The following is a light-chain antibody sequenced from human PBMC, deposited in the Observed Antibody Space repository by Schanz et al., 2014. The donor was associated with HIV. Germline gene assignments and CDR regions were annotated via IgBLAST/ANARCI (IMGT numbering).Light chain of an antibody. J-gene: IGKJ1*01. CDR3: QQYETSSWT. Sequence: DIQMTQSPSTLSASVGDGVTITCRASQYISRWLAWYQQKPGQAPHLLIYQASTLQTGVSSRFSGSGSGTEFTLTISGLLPDDFATYYCQQYETSSWTFGQGTKVGIK. CDR1: QYISRW. CDR2: QAS. V-gene: IGKV1-5*03.